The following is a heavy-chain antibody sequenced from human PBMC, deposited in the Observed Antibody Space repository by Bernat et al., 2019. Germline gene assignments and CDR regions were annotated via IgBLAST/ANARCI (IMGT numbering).Heavy chain of an antibody. Sequence: VQLVESGGGLVQPGGSLKLSCAASGFTFSGSAMHWVRQASGKGLEWVAVISFDGSNKYYADSVKGRFTISRDSSKNTLYLQMNSLRAEDTAVYYCARGGYRYGSRWLQSPQSYYYYGMDVWGQGTTVTVSS. V-gene: IGHV3-30-3*01. CDR1: GFTFSGSA. CDR3: ARGGYRYGSRWLQSPQSYYYYGMDV. CDR2: ISFDGSNK. J-gene: IGHJ6*02. D-gene: IGHD5-24*01.